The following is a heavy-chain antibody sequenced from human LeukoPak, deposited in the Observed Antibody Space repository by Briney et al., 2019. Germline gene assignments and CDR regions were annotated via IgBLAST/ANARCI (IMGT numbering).Heavy chain of an antibody. CDR1: GFTFSSYS. Sequence: GGSLRLSCAASGFTFSSYSMNWVRQAPGKGLEWVSSISSSSSYIYYADSVKGRFTISRDNAKNSLYLQMNSPRAEDTAVYYCARDSTVVTPYFDYWGQGTLVTVSS. J-gene: IGHJ4*02. V-gene: IGHV3-21*01. D-gene: IGHD4-23*01. CDR3: ARDSTVVTPYFDY. CDR2: ISSSSSYI.